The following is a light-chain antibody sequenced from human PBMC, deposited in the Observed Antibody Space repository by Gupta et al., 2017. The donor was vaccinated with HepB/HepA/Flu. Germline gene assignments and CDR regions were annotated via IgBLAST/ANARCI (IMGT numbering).Light chain of an antibody. CDR2: YAS. CDR3: QHRSNARA. V-gene: IGKV3-11*01. Sequence: EVLLTQSPATLSLSPGERATLSCRASQSVGNYLAWYQQKPGQAPRLLIYYASKRATGIPARFSGSGSGTDFTLTSNSREPEDFAVYYWQHRSNARAFGQGTKVEIK. J-gene: IGKJ1*01. CDR1: QSVGNY.